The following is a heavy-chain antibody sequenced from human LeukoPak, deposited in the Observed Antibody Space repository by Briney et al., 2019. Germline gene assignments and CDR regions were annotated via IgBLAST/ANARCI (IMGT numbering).Heavy chain of an antibody. CDR2: IYPADSDT. V-gene: IGHV5-51*01. CDR3: AKGVIRTNFGMDR. J-gene: IGHJ6*02. D-gene: IGHD3-16*02. CDR1: GYNFLNQS. Sequence: GESLEISLKGFGYNFLNQSNARVRQMPGKGLEWIGIIYPADSDTRYSPPFQGQVTISADKSISTAYQQWSSLKASDSAMYYCAKGVIRTNFGMDRRGQGTTVIVS.